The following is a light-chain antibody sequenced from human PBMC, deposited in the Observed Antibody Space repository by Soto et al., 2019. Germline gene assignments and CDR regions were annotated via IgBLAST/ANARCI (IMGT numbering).Light chain of an antibody. CDR1: QGISSY. J-gene: IGKJ4*01. CDR3: QQLNSNPLT. CDR2: AAS. V-gene: IGKV1-9*01. Sequence: IQLTQSPSSLSASVGDRVTITCRASQGISSYLAWYQQKPGKAPKLLIYAASTLQSGVPSRFSGSGSGTYFTLTISSLQPEDFATYYCQQLNSNPLTFGGGTKVEIK.